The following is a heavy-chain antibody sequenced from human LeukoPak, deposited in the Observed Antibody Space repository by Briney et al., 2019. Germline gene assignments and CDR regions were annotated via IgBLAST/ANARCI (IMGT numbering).Heavy chain of an antibody. Sequence: PGRSLRLSCTASGFTFGDYVMSWVRQAPGKGLEWVGFIRSKAYGGTTEYAASVKGRFTISRDDSKSIAYLQMNSLKTEDTAVYYCTRHFRFGELYDYWGQGTLVTVSS. CDR2: IRSKAYGGTT. CDR3: TRHFRFGELYDY. V-gene: IGHV3-49*04. J-gene: IGHJ4*02. D-gene: IGHD3-10*01. CDR1: GFTFGDYV.